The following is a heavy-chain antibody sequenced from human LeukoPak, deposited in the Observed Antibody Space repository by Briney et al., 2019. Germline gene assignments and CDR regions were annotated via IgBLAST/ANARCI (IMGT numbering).Heavy chain of an antibody. CDR3: AKGCYGDYQVLYYFDY. Sequence: SGGSLRLSCAASGFTFSSYAMSWVRQAPGKGLEWVSAISGSGGSTYYADSVKGRFTISRDNSKNTLYLQMNSLRAEDTAVYYCAKGCYGDYQVLYYFDYWGQGTLVTVSS. CDR1: GFTFSSYA. J-gene: IGHJ4*02. D-gene: IGHD4-17*01. CDR2: ISGSGGST. V-gene: IGHV3-23*01.